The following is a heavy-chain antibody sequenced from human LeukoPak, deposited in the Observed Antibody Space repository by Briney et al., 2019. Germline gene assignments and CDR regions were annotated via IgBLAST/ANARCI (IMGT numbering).Heavy chain of an antibody. CDR2: ISGDAIYT. V-gene: IGHV3-23*01. CDR3: AKNYGTSRPFYDY. J-gene: IGHJ4*02. Sequence: GGSQRLSCAASGFSFSSYAMSWVRQAPGKGLQWVSAISGDAIYTYYLDSVKGRFTTSRDNSKNTLFLQMNSLRADDTAVYYCAKNYGTSRPFYDYWGQGIVVTVSS. CDR1: GFSFSSYA. D-gene: IGHD4-17*01.